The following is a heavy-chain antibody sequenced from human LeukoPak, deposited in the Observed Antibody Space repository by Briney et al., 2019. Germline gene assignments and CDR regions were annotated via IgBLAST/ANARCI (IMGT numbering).Heavy chain of an antibody. CDR2: INHSGST. CDR1: GGSFSGYY. CDR3: ARSGTRSGGAFDI. V-gene: IGHV4-34*01. Sequence: SDTLSLTCAVYGGSFSGYYWSWLRHPPGKALEWIGEINHSGSTNYNPSLKSRVTISVDTSKNRFSLKLSSVTAADTAVFFCARSGTRSGGAFDIWGQGTMVTVSS. D-gene: IGHD4-23*01. J-gene: IGHJ3*02.